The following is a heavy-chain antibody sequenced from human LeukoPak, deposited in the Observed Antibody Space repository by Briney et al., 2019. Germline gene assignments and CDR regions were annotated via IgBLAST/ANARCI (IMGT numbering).Heavy chain of an antibody. Sequence: GGSLRLSCAASGFTFSSYSMNGVRQAPGKGLEWVSFISSSSSTIYYADSVKGRFTISRDNAKNSLYLQMNSLRAEDTAVYYCAREWFGELIWGQGTLVTVSS. V-gene: IGHV3-48*01. CDR1: GFTFSSYS. J-gene: IGHJ4*02. D-gene: IGHD3-10*01. CDR2: ISSSSSTI. CDR3: AREWFGELI.